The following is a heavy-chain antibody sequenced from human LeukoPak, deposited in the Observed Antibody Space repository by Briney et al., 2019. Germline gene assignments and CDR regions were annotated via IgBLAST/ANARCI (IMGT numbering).Heavy chain of an antibody. J-gene: IGHJ4*02. CDR3: ARDIDARLPAVYFDY. Sequence: GGSLGLSCAASGFTFSSYSMNWVRQAPGKGLEWVSSISSSSSYIYYADSVKGRFTISRDNAKNSLYLQMNSLRAEDTAVYYCARDIDARLPAVYFDYWGQGTLVTVSS. D-gene: IGHD2-15*01. CDR2: ISSSSSYI. CDR1: GFTFSSYS. V-gene: IGHV3-21*01.